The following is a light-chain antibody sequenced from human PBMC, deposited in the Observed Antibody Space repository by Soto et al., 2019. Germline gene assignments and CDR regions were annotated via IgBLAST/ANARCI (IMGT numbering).Light chain of an antibody. CDR2: DAS. CDR1: QSISSW. J-gene: IGKJ1*01. CDR3: QQFESSSGT. Sequence: DIQMTQSPSTLSASVGDRVTITCRASQSISSWLAWYQQKPGKAPKLLIYDASSLEPGVPSRFSGGGSGTEFTLTISSLQPDDFATYYCQQFESSSGTFGQGTKVDI. V-gene: IGKV1-5*01.